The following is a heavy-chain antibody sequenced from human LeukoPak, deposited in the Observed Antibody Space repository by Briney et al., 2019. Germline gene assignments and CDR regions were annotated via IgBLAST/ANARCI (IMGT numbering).Heavy chain of an antibody. V-gene: IGHV4-30-4*01. J-gene: IGHJ4*02. CDR3: ARGTYDYVWGSYRHLDY. CDR2: YYSGST. D-gene: IGHD3-16*02. Sequence: YYSGSTYYNPSLKSRVTTSVDTSKNQFSLKLSSVTAADTAVYYCARGTYDYVWGSYRHLDYWGQGTLVTVSS.